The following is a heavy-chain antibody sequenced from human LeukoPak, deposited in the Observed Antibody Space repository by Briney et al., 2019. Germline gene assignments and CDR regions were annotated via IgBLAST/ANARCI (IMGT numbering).Heavy chain of an antibody. Sequence: GGSLRLSCAASGFTFSSYEMNWVRQAPGKGLEWVSYISSSGSTIYYADSVKGRFTISRDNAKNSLYLQMNSLRPEDTAVYYCAKGRKGLLFVRGVDFDYWGRGTLVTVSS. D-gene: IGHD3-10*01. CDR3: AKGRKGLLFVRGVDFDY. CDR2: ISSSGSTI. CDR1: GFTFSSYE. J-gene: IGHJ4*02. V-gene: IGHV3-48*03.